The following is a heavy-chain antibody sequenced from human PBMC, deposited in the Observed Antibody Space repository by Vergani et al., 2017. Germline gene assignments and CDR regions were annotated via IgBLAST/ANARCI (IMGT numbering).Heavy chain of an antibody. J-gene: IGHJ3*02. CDR3: ASKGGVLMVYAMQNAFDI. Sequence: EVQLLESGGGLVQPGGSLRLSCAASGFTFSSYAMSWVRQAPGKGLEWVSAISGSGGSTYYADSVKGRFTISRDNSKNTLYLQMNSPRAEDTSVYYCASKGGVLMVYAMQNAFDIWGQGTMVTVSS. CDR2: ISGSGGST. D-gene: IGHD2-8*01. CDR1: GFTFSSYA. V-gene: IGHV3-23*01.